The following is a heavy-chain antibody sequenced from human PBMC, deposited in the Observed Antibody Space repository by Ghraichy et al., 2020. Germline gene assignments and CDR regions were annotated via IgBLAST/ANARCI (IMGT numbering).Heavy chain of an antibody. J-gene: IGHJ6*02. Sequence: GGSLRLSCAASGFTFSSYAMSWVRQAPGKGLEWVSAISGSGGSTYYADSVKGRFTISRDNSKNTLYLQMNSLRAEDTAVYYCAKVSNYDPTTRYYYYGMDVWGQGTTVTVSS. D-gene: IGHD4-11*01. CDR3: AKVSNYDPTTRYYYYGMDV. CDR1: GFTFSSYA. CDR2: ISGSGGST. V-gene: IGHV3-23*01.